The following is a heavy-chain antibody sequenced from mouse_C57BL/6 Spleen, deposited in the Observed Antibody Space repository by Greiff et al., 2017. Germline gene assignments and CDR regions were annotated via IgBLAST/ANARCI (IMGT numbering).Heavy chain of an antibody. CDR2: IRNKANGYTT. V-gene: IGHV7-3*01. Sequence: EVQGVESGGGLVQPGGSLSLSCAASGFTFTDYYMSWVRQPPGKALEWLGFIRNKANGYTTEYSASVKGRFTISRDNSQSILYLQMNALRAEDSATYYCASDYYYGSSWFAYWGQGTLVTVSA. CDR3: ASDYYYGSSWFAY. J-gene: IGHJ3*01. CDR1: GFTFTDYY. D-gene: IGHD1-1*01.